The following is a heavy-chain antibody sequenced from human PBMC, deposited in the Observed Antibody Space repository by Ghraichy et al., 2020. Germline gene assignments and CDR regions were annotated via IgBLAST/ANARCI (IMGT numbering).Heavy chain of an antibody. J-gene: IGHJ4*02. Sequence: SETLSLTCTVSGDSISRGNFFWGWIRQPPGKGLEWIGSIYYSGSTYYNPSLKSRVTMSVDTSKNQFSLNLRSVTAADTAVDYCARQPAATMREFAFDYWGQGTLVTVSS. CDR1: GDSISRGNFF. D-gene: IGHD2-15*01. CDR3: ARQPAATMREFAFDY. V-gene: IGHV4-39*01. CDR2: IYYSGST.